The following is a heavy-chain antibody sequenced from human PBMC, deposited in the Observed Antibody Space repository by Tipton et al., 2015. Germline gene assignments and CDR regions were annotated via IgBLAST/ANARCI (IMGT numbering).Heavy chain of an antibody. J-gene: IGHJ4*02. Sequence: SLRLSCAASGFTFSSYAMHWVRHAPGKGLEWVSGISWNSATIAYADSVKGRFTISRDNAKNTLALHMNRLTAEDTAVYYCAREMVRSRTLDYWGQGTLVTVSS. V-gene: IGHV3-9*01. CDR1: GFTFSSYA. CDR2: ISWNSATI. D-gene: IGHD2-8*01. CDR3: AREMVRSRTLDY.